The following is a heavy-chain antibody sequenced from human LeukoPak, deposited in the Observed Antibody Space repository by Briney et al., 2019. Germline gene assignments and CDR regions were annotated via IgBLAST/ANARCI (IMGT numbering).Heavy chain of an antibody. CDR2: LFSGGST. Sequence: GGSLRLSCEASGFDVSSKYMSWVRQAPGKGLEWVSVLFSGGSTNYADSVKGRFIVSRDNSKNTLYLQLNSLRAEDTAVYYCARDVLDAFDLWGQGTMVTVSS. D-gene: IGHD3-10*01. CDR3: ARDVLDAFDL. V-gene: IGHV3-66*01. CDR1: GFDVSSKY. J-gene: IGHJ3*01.